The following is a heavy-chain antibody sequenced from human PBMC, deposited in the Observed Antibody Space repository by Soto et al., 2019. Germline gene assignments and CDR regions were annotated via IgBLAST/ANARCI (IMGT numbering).Heavy chain of an antibody. J-gene: IGHJ6*02. CDR3: ERDLCTNGLCSACYSGIDV. CDR2: IWYDGSNK. V-gene: IGHV3-33*01. D-gene: IGHD2-8*01. Sequence: GGSLRLSCAASGFTFSSYGMHWVRQAPGKGLEWVAVIWYDGSNKYYADSVKGRFTISRDNSKNPLYLKMNSLRAEDTAVYYCERDLCTNGLCSACYSGIDVCGQGTKLTVS. CDR1: GFTFSSYG.